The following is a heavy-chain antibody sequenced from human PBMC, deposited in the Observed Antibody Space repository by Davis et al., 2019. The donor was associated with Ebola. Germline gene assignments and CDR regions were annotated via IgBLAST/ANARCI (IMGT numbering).Heavy chain of an antibody. Sequence: PGGSLRLSCAASGFTFSSYEMNWVRQAPGKGLEWVSYISSSGSTIYYADSVKGRFTISRDNAKNSLYLQMNSLRAEDTAVYYCASSTVVFWFDPWGQGTLVTVSS. J-gene: IGHJ5*02. D-gene: IGHD4-23*01. CDR3: ASSTVVFWFDP. CDR1: GFTFSSYE. CDR2: ISSSGSTI. V-gene: IGHV3-48*03.